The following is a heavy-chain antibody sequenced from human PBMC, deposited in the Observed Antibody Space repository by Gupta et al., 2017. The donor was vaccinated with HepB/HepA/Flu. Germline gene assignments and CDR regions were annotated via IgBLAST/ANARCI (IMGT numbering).Heavy chain of an antibody. CDR1: GFTFHDYA. V-gene: IGHV3-9*01. CDR2: ISWDRRSL. J-gene: IGHJ4*02. Sequence: DVQLLESGGGLVQPGRSLRLSCAASGFTFHDYAMHWVRQAPGKGLEWVSGISWDRRSLGYADSVKGRVTISRDNAKNSLYLQMNSLRPEDTAVYFCTKDMNKIRGEAALEYGGQGTLVTVSS. CDR3: TKDMNKIRGEAALEY. D-gene: IGHD2-15*01.